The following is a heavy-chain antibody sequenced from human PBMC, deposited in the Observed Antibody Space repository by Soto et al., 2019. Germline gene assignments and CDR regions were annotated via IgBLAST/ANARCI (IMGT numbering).Heavy chain of an antibody. V-gene: IGHV1-69*04. CDR2: IIPILGIA. D-gene: IGHD6-19*01. J-gene: IGHJ4*02. CDR3: ARDMDSSGWSGYFDY. CDR1: GGTFSSYT. Sequence: SVKVSCKAAGGTFSSYTISWVRQAPGQGLEWMGRIIPILGIANYAQKFQGRVTITADKSTSTAYMELSSLRSEDTAVYYCARDMDSSGWSGYFDYWGQGTLVTSPQ.